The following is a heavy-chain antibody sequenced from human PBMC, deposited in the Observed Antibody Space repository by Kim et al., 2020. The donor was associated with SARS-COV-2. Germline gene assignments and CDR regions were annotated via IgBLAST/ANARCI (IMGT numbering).Heavy chain of an antibody. D-gene: IGHD2-15*01. CDR2: T. Sequence: TNYSPSLKSRVTISVDTSKNQFSLKLSSVTAADTAVYYCASSPDIVDFDYWGQGTLVTVSS. CDR3: ASSPDIVDFDY. J-gene: IGHJ4*02. V-gene: IGHV4-59*01.